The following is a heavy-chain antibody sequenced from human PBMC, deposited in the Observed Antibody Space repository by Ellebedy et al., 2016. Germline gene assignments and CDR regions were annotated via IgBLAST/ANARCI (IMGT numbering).Heavy chain of an antibody. CDR3: ARFQVAIVVNWFDP. V-gene: IGHV4-34*01. CDR1: GFTFSSYS. Sequence: ESLKISXAASGFTFSSYSMNWVRQAPGKGLEWIGEINHSGSTNYNPSLKSRVTISVDTSKNQFSLKLSSVTAADTAVYYCARFQVAIVVNWFDPWGQGTLVTVSS. D-gene: IGHD1-26*01. J-gene: IGHJ5*02. CDR2: INHSGST.